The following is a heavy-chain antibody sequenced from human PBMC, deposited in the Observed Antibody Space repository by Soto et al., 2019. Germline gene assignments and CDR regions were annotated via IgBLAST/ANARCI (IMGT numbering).Heavy chain of an antibody. D-gene: IGHD3-22*01. CDR2: IIPIFGTA. CDR1: GGTFSSYA. J-gene: IGHJ4*01. CDR3: ARVGRGYYYDSSGYFVLEDY. V-gene: IGHV1-69*13. Sequence: SVKVSCKASGGTFSSYAISWVRQAPGQGLEWMGGIIPIFGTANYAQKFLGRVTITADESTSTAYMELSSLRSEDTAVYYCARVGRGYYYDSSGYFVLEDYWG.